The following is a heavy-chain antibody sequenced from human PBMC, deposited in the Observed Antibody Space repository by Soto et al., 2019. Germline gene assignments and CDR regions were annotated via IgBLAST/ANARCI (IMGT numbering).Heavy chain of an antibody. J-gene: IGHJ6*02. Sequence: PGESLKISCKGSGYSFTSYWIGWVRQMPWKGLEWMGIIYPGDSDTRYSPSFQGQVTISADKSISTAYLQWSSLKASDTAMYYCARHCRSTSCYWESSRYGMDVWGQGTTVTVSS. V-gene: IGHV5-51*01. CDR2: IYPGDSDT. CDR3: ARHCRSTSCYWESSRYGMDV. CDR1: GYSFTSYW. D-gene: IGHD2-2*01.